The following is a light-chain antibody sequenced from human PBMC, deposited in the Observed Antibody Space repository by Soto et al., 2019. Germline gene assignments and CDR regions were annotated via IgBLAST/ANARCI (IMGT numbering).Light chain of an antibody. CDR3: QQSYSIPWT. V-gene: IGKV1-39*01. J-gene: IGKJ1*01. CDR1: QNIKRY. Sequence: DIQMTQSPSSLSASVGDSVTISCRPSQNIKRYLSWYQQKPGEAPKLLISAAFSLQSGVPSRFSGSGSGTGFTLIISSLQPEDFATYFCQQSYSIPWTFGQGTKVEV. CDR2: AAF.